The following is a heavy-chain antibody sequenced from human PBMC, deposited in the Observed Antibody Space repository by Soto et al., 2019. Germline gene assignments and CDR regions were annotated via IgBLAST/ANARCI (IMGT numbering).Heavy chain of an antibody. J-gene: IGHJ6*03. Sequence: QVQLVQSRAEVKKPGASVKVSCKASGYTFTSYGISWVRQAPGQGLEWMGWISAYNGNTNYAQKLQGRVTMTTDTSTSTAYMELRSLRSDDTAVYYCARRVAARLFEYYYYIDVLGKGTTVTVSS. CDR1: GYTFTSYG. CDR2: ISAYNGNT. D-gene: IGHD6-6*01. CDR3: ARRVAARLFEYYYYIDV. V-gene: IGHV1-18*01.